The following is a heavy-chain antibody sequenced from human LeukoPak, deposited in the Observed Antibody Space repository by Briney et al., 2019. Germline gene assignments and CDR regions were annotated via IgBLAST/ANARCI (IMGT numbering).Heavy chain of an antibody. J-gene: IGHJ4*02. CDR2: ISSSSSYI. V-gene: IGHV3-21*01. Sequence: GGSLRLSCAASGFSFSTYAMNWVRQAPGKGLEWVSSISSSSSYIYYADSVKGRFTISRDNAKNSLYLQTNSLRAADTAVYYCARAGLGLVDYWGQGTLVTVSS. CDR1: GFSFSTYA. D-gene: IGHD3-9*01. CDR3: ARAGLGLVDY.